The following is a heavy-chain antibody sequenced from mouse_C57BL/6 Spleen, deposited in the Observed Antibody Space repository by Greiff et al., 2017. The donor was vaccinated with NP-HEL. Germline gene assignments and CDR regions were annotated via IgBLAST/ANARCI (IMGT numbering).Heavy chain of an antibody. J-gene: IGHJ3*01. D-gene: IGHD1-1*01. CDR1: GYAFSSYW. Sequence: VMLVESGAELVKPGASVKISCKASGYAFSSYWMNWVKQRPGKGLEWIGQIYPGDGDTNYNGKFKGKATLTADKSSSTAYMQLSSLTSEDSAVYFCARGYYEGWFAYWGQGTLVTVSA. V-gene: IGHV1-80*01. CDR3: ARGYYEGWFAY. CDR2: IYPGDGDT.